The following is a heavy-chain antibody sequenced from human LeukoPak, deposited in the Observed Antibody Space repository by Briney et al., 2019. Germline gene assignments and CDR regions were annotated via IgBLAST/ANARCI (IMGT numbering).Heavy chain of an antibody. J-gene: IGHJ4*02. D-gene: IGHD6-13*01. CDR3: ARGPRSSSWYALQY. Sequence: SETLSLTCTVSGGSISNYYWSWIRQPPGKALEWIGYFYYSGRSIYNPSLKSRVTMSVDTSKNQFSLKLSSVTAADTAIYYCARGPRSSSWYALQYWGQGTLVTVSS. V-gene: IGHV4-59*12. CDR1: GGSISNYY. CDR2: FYYSGRS.